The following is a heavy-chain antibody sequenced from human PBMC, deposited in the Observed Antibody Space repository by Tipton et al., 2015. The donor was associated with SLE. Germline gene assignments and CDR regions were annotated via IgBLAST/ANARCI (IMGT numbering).Heavy chain of an antibody. Sequence: LRLSCTVSGGSISSGGHYWSWIRQHPGKGLEWIGYIYYSGSTFYNPSLNSRVTISVDTSKNQFSLKLTSVTAADTAVYYCARRDGGGYFDLWGRGSLVTVSS. CDR3: ARRDGGGYFDL. D-gene: IGHD3-16*01. CDR1: GGSISSGGHY. J-gene: IGHJ2*01. CDR2: IYYSGST. V-gene: IGHV4-31*02.